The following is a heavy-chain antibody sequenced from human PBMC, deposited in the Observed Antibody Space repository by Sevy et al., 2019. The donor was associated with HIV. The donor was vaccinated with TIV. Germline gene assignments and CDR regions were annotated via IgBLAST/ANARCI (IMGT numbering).Heavy chain of an antibody. CDR1: GGTFSSYA. Sequence: ASVKVSCKASGGTFSSYAISWVRQAPGQGLEWMGGIIPIFGTANYAQKFQGRVTITADESTSTAYMELSSLRSEDTAVYYCASAXFGVVIPHHXYGMDVWGQGTTVTVSS. D-gene: IGHD3-3*01. V-gene: IGHV1-69*13. CDR2: IIPIFGTA. J-gene: IGHJ6*02. CDR3: ASAXFGVVIPHHXYGMDV.